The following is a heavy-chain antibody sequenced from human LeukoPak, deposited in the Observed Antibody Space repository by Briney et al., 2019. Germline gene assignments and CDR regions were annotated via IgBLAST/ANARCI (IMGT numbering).Heavy chain of an antibody. CDR2: INHSGGT. Sequence: SETLPLTCAVYGGSFSGYYWSWIRQPPGKGLEWIGEINHSGGTNYNPSLKSRVTISVDTSKNQFSLKLSSVTAADTAVYYCARGLHYYGSGSYFYWGQGTLVTVSS. V-gene: IGHV4-34*01. J-gene: IGHJ4*02. CDR3: ARGLHYYGSGSYFY. D-gene: IGHD3-10*01. CDR1: GGSFSGYY.